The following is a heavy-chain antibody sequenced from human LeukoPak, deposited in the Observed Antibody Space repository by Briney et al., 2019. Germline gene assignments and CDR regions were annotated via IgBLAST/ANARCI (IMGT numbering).Heavy chain of an antibody. D-gene: IGHD3-16*01. J-gene: IGHJ4*02. V-gene: IGHV3-7*01. Sequence: PGGSLRLSCAASGFTFSSYWMSWVRQAPGKGLEWVANIKQDGSEKYYVDSVKGRFTISRDNAKNSLYLQMNSLRAEDTAVYYCARVPPPVSGYYFDYWGQGTLVTVSS. CDR1: GFTFSSYW. CDR2: IKQDGSEK. CDR3: ARVPPPVSGYYFDY.